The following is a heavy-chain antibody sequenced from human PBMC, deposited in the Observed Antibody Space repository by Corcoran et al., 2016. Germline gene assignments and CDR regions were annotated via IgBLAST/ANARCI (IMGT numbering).Heavy chain of an antibody. Sequence: EVQLVQSGAEVKKPGESLKISCKGSGYSFTSYWIGWVRQMPGKGLEWMGIIYPGDTDTRYSPSFQGQVTISADKSISTAYLQGSSLKASDTAMYYCARLRSGPLLWCGELSKGGYFDYWGQGTLVTVSS. CDR3: ARLRSGPLLWCGELSKGGYFDY. D-gene: IGHD3-10*01. CDR2: IYPGDTDT. V-gene: IGHV5-51*01. J-gene: IGHJ4*02. CDR1: GYSFTSYW.